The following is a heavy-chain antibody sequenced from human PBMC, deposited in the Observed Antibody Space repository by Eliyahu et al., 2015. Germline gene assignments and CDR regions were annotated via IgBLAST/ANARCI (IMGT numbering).Heavy chain of an antibody. CDR3: ARHGVDSDYGDYGSPRPFDP. CDR2: INHSGST. Sequence: QVQLQQWGAGLLKPSETLSLTCAVYGXSFSGHYWSWIRQPPGKGLEWIGEINHSGSTNYNPSLKSRVTISVDTSKNQFSLKLSSVTAADTAVYYCARHGVDSDYGDYGSPRPFDPWGQGTLVTVSS. D-gene: IGHD4-17*01. CDR1: GXSFSGHY. V-gene: IGHV4-34*01. J-gene: IGHJ5*02.